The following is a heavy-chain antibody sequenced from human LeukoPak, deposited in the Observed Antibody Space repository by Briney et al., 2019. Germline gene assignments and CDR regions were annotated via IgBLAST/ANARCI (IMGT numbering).Heavy chain of an antibody. CDR3: ARGQGGYSYGYVRYYYGMDV. CDR2: IIPIFGTA. V-gene: IGHV1-69*01. CDR1: GGTFSSYA. D-gene: IGHD5-18*01. J-gene: IGHJ6*04. Sequence: GSSVKVSCKASGGTFSSYAISWVRQAPGQGLEWMGGIIPIFGTANYAQKFQGRVTITADESTSTAYMELSSLRSEDTAVYYCARGQGGYSYGYVRYYYGMDVWGKGTTVTVSS.